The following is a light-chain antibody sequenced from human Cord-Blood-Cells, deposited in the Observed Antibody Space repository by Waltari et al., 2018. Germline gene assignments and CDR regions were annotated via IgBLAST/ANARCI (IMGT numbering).Light chain of an antibody. CDR2: AAS. Sequence: DIRMTQSPSSGSDSEATGVTITCRASQGITSWLAWYQQKPGKAPKLLIYAASSLQSGVPSRFSGSGSGTDFTLTISSLQPEDFATYYCQQANSFPITFGQGTRLEIK. J-gene: IGKJ5*01. CDR3: QQANSFPIT. CDR1: QGITSW. V-gene: IGKV1-12*01.